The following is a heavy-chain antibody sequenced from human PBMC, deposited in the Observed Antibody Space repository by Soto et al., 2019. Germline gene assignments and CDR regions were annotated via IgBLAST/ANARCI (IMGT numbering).Heavy chain of an antibody. CDR3: ARGRTGLFCSRNKCPGNWFDP. CDR2: TSYTGNT. CDR1: GGSITSYH. V-gene: IGHV4-59*12. D-gene: IGHD2-2*01. J-gene: IGHJ5*02. Sequence: SETLSLTCIVSGGSITSYHWSWIRQFPGKGLEWIAYTSYTGNTNYNPSLKSRVTISMDTSKNQLSLKLTSVTAADTAVYYCARGRTGLFCSRNKCPGNWFDPWGQGTLVTVSS.